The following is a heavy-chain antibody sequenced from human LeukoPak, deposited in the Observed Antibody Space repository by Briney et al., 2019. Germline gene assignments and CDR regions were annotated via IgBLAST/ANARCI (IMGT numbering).Heavy chain of an antibody. D-gene: IGHD5-18*01. CDR1: GGTFSSYA. CDR2: IIPIFGTA. CDR3: AGGRGYSYGPKEP. V-gene: IGHV1-69*01. J-gene: IGHJ5*02. Sequence: SVKVSCKAPGGTFSSYAISWVRQAPGQGLEWMGGIIPIFGTANYAQKFQGRVTITADESTSTAYMELSSLRSEDTAVYYRAGGRGYSYGPKEPWGQGTLVTVSS.